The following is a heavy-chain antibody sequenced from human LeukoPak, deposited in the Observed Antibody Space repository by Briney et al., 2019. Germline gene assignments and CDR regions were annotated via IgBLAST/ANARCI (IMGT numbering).Heavy chain of an antibody. CDR2: IYSGGST. J-gene: IGHJ4*02. Sequence: PGGSLRLSCAASGFTVSSNYMSWVRQAPGKGLEWVSVIYSGGSTYYADSVKGRFTISRNNSKNTQYLQMNSLKAEDTAVYYCARGPLLEYSSSSGGSFDYWGQGTLVSVSS. CDR1: GFTVSSNY. CDR3: ARGPLLEYSSSSGGSFDY. D-gene: IGHD6-6*01. V-gene: IGHV3-53*01.